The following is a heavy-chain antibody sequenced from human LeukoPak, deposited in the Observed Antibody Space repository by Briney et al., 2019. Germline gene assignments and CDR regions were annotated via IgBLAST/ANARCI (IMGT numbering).Heavy chain of an antibody. D-gene: IGHD3-10*01. CDR2: VYYSGST. J-gene: IGHJ6*02. CDR1: GGSISSYY. Sequence: SETLSLTCTVSGGSISSYYWSWIRQPPGKGLEWIGYVYYSGSTNYNPSLKSRVTISVDTSKNQFSLKLSSVTAADTAVYYCARMDMVRGVIFYYYGLDVWGQGTLVTVSS. CDR3: ARMDMVRGVIFYYYGLDV. V-gene: IGHV4-59*01.